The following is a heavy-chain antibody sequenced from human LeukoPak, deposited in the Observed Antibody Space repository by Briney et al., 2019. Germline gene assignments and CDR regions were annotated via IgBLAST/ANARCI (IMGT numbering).Heavy chain of an antibody. J-gene: IGHJ4*02. D-gene: IGHD6-13*01. CDR2: IWYDGSNK. V-gene: IGHV3-33*06. CDR3: AKGPPGIAAAGTARSYFDY. CDR1: GFTFSSYG. Sequence: GSLRLSCAASGFTFSSYGMHWVRQAPGKGLEWVAVIWYDGSNKYYADSVKGRFTISRDNSKNTLYLQMNSLRAEDTAVYYCAKGPPGIAAAGTARSYFDYWGQGTLVTVSS.